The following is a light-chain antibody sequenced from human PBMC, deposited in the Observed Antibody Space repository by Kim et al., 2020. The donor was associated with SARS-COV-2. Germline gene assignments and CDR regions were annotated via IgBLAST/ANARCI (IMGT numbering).Light chain of an antibody. CDR1: ISNFGPGYD. CDR2: GNN. Sequence: QTVTVSCTGSISNFGPGYDVHWYQQVPGTAPRLVIYGNNNRPLDVPDRFSGSKSGTSASLTITGLQAEDEADYYCQSFDTSLSGWIFGGGTQLTVL. CDR3: QSFDTSLSGWI. J-gene: IGLJ2*01. V-gene: IGLV1-40*01.